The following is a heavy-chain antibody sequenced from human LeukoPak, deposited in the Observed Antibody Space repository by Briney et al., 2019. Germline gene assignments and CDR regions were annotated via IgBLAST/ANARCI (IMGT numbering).Heavy chain of an antibody. CDR3: AGGAVVWRGVIAGFDYYGMDV. V-gene: IGHV4-39*02. D-gene: IGHD3-10*01. J-gene: IGHJ6*02. Sequence: SETLSLTCTVSGGSISSSSSYWGWIRPSPGKGLEWIVNMYYSRSTYYNPSLKSRVTIAGDACRNLFSRKLSSVTAADRAVYYCAGGAVVWRGVIAGFDYYGMDVWGQGTTVTVSS. CDR1: GGSISSSSSY. CDR2: MYYSRST.